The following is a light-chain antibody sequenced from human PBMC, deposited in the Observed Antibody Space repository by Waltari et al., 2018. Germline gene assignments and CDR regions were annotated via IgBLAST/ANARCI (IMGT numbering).Light chain of an antibody. CDR2: RSD. Sequence: QSVLTQPPSASGTPGQRVTISCSGSSSNIGRKSVYWYQQLPGTAPKLLIYRSDQRPSGVPDRFSGSKSGASASLAISGLRSEDEADYYCAAWDDRLSAWVFGGGTKLTVL. CDR1: SSNIGRKS. V-gene: IGLV1-47*01. J-gene: IGLJ3*02. CDR3: AAWDDRLSAWV.